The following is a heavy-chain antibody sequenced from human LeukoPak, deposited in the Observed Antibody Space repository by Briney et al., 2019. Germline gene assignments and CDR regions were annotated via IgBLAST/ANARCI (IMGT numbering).Heavy chain of an antibody. CDR3: AKLEYYYDSSGYYRTFDY. Sequence: GGSLRLSCAASGFTFSSYAMSWVRQAPGKGLEWVSAISGSGGSTYYADSVKGRFTISRDNSKNTLYLQMNSLRAEDTAVYYCAKLEYYYDSSGYYRTFDYWGQGTLVTVSS. V-gene: IGHV3-23*01. CDR2: ISGSGGST. CDR1: GFTFSSYA. D-gene: IGHD3-22*01. J-gene: IGHJ4*02.